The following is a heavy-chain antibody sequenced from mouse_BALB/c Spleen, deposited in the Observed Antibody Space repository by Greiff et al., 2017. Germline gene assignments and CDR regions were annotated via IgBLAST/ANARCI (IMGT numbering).Heavy chain of an antibody. D-gene: IGHD3-3*01. CDR3: ARGDMGWFAY. J-gene: IGHJ3*01. V-gene: IGHV5-17*02. CDR2: ISSGSSTI. Sequence: EVKLVESGGGLVQPGGSRKLSCAASGFTFSSFGMHWVRQAPEKGLEWVAYISSGSSTIYYADTVKGRFTISRDNPKNTLFLQMTSLRSEDTAMYYCARGDMGWFAYWGQGTLVTVSA. CDR1: GFTFSSFG.